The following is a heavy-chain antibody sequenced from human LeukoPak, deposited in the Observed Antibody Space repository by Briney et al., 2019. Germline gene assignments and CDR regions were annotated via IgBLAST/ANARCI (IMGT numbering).Heavy chain of an antibody. J-gene: IGHJ5*02. CDR1: GGSFSGYY. D-gene: IGHD6-19*01. CDR2: NHHSGST. V-gene: IGHV4-34*01. Sequence: SETLSLTCAVYGGSFSGYYWSWIRQPPGKGLEWIGGNHHSGSTNYNPSLKSRVTISVDTSKNQFSLKLSSVTAADTAVYYCARYYLQWLARSTNWFDPWGQGTLVTVSS. CDR3: ARYYLQWLARSTNWFDP.